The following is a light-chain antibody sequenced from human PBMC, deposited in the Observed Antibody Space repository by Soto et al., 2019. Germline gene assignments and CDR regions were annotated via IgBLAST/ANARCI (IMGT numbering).Light chain of an antibody. Sequence: DIQMTQSPSTLSASVGDRVTITCRASQSISSWLAWYQQKPGKAPKLLIYDASSLESGVPSRLSVSGSGTEFTLPISSLQPDDFATYYCQQYNSYPWTFGQGTKVEIK. J-gene: IGKJ1*01. CDR2: DAS. CDR1: QSISSW. CDR3: QQYNSYPWT. V-gene: IGKV1-5*01.